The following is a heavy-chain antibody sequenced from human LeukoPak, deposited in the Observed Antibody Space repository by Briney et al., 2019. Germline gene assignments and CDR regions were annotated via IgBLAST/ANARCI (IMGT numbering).Heavy chain of an antibody. CDR3: ARVSSGRLGY. D-gene: IGHD3-10*01. CDR2: INHSGST. J-gene: IGHJ4*02. Sequence: SETLSLTCAVYGGSFSGYYWSWIRQPPGKGLEWIGEINHSGSTNYNPSLKSRVTISVDTSKNQFSLKLSSVTAADTAVYYCARVSSGRLGYWGQGTLVTVSS. CDR1: GGSFSGYY. V-gene: IGHV4-34*01.